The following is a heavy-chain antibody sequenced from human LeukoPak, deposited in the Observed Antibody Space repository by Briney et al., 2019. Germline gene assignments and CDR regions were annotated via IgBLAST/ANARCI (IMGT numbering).Heavy chain of an antibody. J-gene: IGHJ4*02. D-gene: IGHD3-10*01. V-gene: IGHV3-48*04. CDR1: GFIFSNYG. Sequence: GGSLRLSCAASGFIFSNYGMHWVRQAPGKGLEWVSYISSSGSTIYYADSVKGRFTISRDNAKNSLYLQMNSLRAEDTAVYYCARDGSVLLWFGSFDYWGQGTLVTVSS. CDR2: ISSSGSTI. CDR3: ARDGSVLLWFGSFDY.